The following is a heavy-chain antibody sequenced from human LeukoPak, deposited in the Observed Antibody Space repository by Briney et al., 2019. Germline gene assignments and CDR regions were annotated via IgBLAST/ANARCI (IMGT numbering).Heavy chain of an antibody. CDR1: GYTFTSYG. CDR2: NSAYNGNT. V-gene: IGHV1-18*01. CDR3: ARDFWVSSSGYTPFDY. J-gene: IGHJ4*02. D-gene: IGHD5-12*01. Sequence: ASVKVSCKASGYTFTSYGISWVRQAPGQGLEWMGWNSAYNGNTNYAQKLQGRVTMTTDTSTSTAYMELRSLRSDDTAVYYCARDFWVSSSGYTPFDYWGQGTLVTVSS.